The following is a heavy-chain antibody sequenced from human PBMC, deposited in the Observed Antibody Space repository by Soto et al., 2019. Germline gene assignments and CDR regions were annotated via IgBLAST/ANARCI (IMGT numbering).Heavy chain of an antibody. V-gene: IGHV5-10-1*04. D-gene: IGHD4-4*01. CDR2: IDPSDSYT. Sequence: GASRKIPCKGSGCSFTSDCISWVRQLPGNGLEWMWRIDPSDSYTNYSPSFQGQVTISADKSISTAYLQWSSAKASDTGMYYCARSPTVRVFYRGYFDTCGEGTLVTVSS. CDR1: GCSFTSDC. J-gene: IGHJ4*02. CDR3: ARSPTVRVFYRGYFDT.